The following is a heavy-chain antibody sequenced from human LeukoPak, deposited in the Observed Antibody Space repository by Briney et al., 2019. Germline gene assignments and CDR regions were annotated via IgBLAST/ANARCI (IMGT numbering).Heavy chain of an antibody. V-gene: IGHV3-7*01. CDR3: AELGITMIGGV. D-gene: IGHD3-10*02. CDR1: GFTFSSQW. J-gene: IGHJ6*04. Sequence: GGSLRLSCAASGFTFSSQWMSWVRQAPGKGLEWVANVNQGGTGKYYVDSVKGRFTISRDNAENSLYLQMNSLRAEDTAVYYCAELGITMIGGVWGKGTTVTISS. CDR2: VNQGGTGK.